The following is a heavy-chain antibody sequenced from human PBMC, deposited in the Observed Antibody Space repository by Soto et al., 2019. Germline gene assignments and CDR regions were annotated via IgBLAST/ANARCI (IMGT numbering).Heavy chain of an antibody. D-gene: IGHD3-3*01. J-gene: IGHJ6*02. CDR2: INNNRGGT. Sequence: QVQLVQSGAEVKKPGASVKVSCKASGYTFTGYYMHWVRQAPGQGLEWMGWINNNRGGTNYAQRFQGWVKKTEDTPISTAYMQLSRLRSDDTAVYYCARAPHFWSGYSGGCGMDVWGQGTTVTVSS. CDR3: ARAPHFWSGYSGGCGMDV. CDR1: GYTFTGYY. V-gene: IGHV1-2*04.